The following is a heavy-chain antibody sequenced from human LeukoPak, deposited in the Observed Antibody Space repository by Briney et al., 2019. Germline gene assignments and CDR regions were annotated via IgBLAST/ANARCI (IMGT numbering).Heavy chain of an antibody. CDR1: GFTFSRYW. CDR3: ARDGAVAGFVYDY. D-gene: IGHD6-19*01. CDR2: IKEDGSET. Sequence: GGSLRLSCAASGFTFSRYWMSWVRQAPGKGLEWVANIKEDGSETYYVDFLKGRFTISRDNAKSSLLLQMNSLRAEDTAVYYCARDGAVAGFVYDYWGQGTLVTVST. V-gene: IGHV3-7*01. J-gene: IGHJ4*02.